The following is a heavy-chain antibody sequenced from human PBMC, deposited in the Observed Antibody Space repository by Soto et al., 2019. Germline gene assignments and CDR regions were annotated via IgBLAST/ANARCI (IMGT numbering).Heavy chain of an antibody. Sequence: QVQLVESGGGVVQPGRSLRLSCATSRITFSSYTFHWVRQAPGKGLEWVAVISYDGSNKYYADSVKGRFTISRDNSKNTLYLQMNSLRAEDTAVYYCAKDRCGGDCCCWGQGTLVTVSS. CDR2: ISYDGSNK. D-gene: IGHD2-21*02. CDR3: AKDRCGGDCCC. CDR1: RITFSSYT. J-gene: IGHJ4*02. V-gene: IGHV3-30*04.